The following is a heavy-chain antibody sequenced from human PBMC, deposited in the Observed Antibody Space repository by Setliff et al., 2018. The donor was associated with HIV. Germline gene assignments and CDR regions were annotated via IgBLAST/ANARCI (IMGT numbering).Heavy chain of an antibody. CDR1: DGSIRSYY. D-gene: IGHD4-17*01. CDR3: ARAAAGNTGPFDL. Sequence: SETLSLTCSVSDGSIRSYYWSWIRQSPGKGLEWIGDIYHTGKTNYNSALKSRVTISVDTSKNQFSLKLTSVTASDTAVYYCARAAAGNTGPFDLWGQGSPVTVSS. V-gene: IGHV4-59*08. CDR2: IYHTGKT. J-gene: IGHJ4*02.